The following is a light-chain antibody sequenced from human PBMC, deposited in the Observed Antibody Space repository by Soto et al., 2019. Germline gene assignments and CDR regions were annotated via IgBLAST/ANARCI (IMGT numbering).Light chain of an antibody. CDR1: SSDVGGYNY. V-gene: IGLV2-14*01. CDR2: DVS. CDR3: SSYTSSSTYVV. Sequence: QSALTQPASVSGSPGQSITISCTGTSSDVGGYNYVSWYQQHPGNAPKLMIYDVSNRPSGVSNRFSGSKSGNTASLTISGLRAEDEADYYCSSYTSSSTYVVFGGGTKLTVL. J-gene: IGLJ2*01.